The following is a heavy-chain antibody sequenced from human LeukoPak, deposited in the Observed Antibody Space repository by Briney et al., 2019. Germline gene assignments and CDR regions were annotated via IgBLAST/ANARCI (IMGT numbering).Heavy chain of an antibody. D-gene: IGHD6-13*01. J-gene: IGHJ4*02. Sequence: GGSLRLSCAASGFTFSSYAMSWVRQAPGKGLEWVSAISGSGGSTYYADSVKGRFTISRDNAKNSLYLQMNSLRAEDTALYYCAKDIGPGGRIAAAGRFDYWGQGTLVTASS. CDR2: ISGSGGST. V-gene: IGHV3-23*01. CDR1: GFTFSSYA. CDR3: AKDIGPGGRIAAAGRFDY.